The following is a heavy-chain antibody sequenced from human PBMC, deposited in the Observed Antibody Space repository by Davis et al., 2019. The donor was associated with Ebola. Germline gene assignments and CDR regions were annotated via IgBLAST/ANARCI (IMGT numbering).Heavy chain of an antibody. CDR3: AKDWYSSSPTDRLYYYYVMDV. CDR1: GGSISSYY. D-gene: IGHD6-6*01. Sequence: MPGGSLRLSCTVSGGSISSYYWSWIRQPPGKGLEWIGYIYYSGSTNYNPSLKSRVTISVDTSKNQFSLKLSSVTAADTAVYYCAKDWYSSSPTDRLYYYYVMDVWGQGTTVTVSS. V-gene: IGHV4-59*01. J-gene: IGHJ6*02. CDR2: IYYSGST.